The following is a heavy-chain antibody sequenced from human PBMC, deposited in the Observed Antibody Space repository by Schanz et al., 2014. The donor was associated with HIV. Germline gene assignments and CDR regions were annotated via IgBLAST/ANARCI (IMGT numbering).Heavy chain of an antibody. CDR2: ISESGGRT. CDR3: AKPEYDSRGNSQSHFDY. J-gene: IGHJ4*02. CDR1: GFTFSSYG. D-gene: IGHD3-22*01. V-gene: IGHV3-23*04. Sequence: DVQLVESGGSLVQPGGSLRLSCAASGFTFSSYGMYWVRQAPGKGLEWVSSISESGGRTYYADSVNGRFTISRDNSKNTLYLQMTTLRIDDTAVYYCAKPEYDSRGNSQSHFDYWGQGTLVTVSS.